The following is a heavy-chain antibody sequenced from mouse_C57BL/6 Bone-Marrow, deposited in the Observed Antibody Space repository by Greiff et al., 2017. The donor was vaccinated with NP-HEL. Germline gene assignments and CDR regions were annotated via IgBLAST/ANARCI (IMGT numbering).Heavy chain of an antibody. D-gene: IGHD1-1*01. J-gene: IGHJ2*01. CDR1: GFTFSDYG. CDR2: ISSGSSTI. V-gene: IGHV5-17*01. Sequence: DVMLVESGGGLVKPGGSLKLSCAASGFTFSDYGMHWVRQAPEQGLEWVAYISSGSSTIYYADTVKGRFTISRDNAKNTLFLQMTSLRSEDTAMYYCARYYYGSSYFDYWGQGTTLTVSS. CDR3: ARYYYGSSYFDY.